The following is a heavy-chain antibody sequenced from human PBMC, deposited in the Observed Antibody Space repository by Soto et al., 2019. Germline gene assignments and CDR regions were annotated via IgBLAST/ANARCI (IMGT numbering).Heavy chain of an antibody. CDR2: ISSSSTYI. V-gene: IGHV3-21*01. J-gene: IGHJ4*02. Sequence: PGGSLRLSCAGSGFTFSSYSMSWVRQAPGKGLEWVSSISSSSTYISYADSVKGRFTISRDNAKNSLFLQMNSLRAEDTAMYYCARGAVAAAGIPTYYFDYWGQGTLVTVSS. CDR3: ARGAVAAAGIPTYYFDY. D-gene: IGHD6-13*01. CDR1: GFTFSSYS.